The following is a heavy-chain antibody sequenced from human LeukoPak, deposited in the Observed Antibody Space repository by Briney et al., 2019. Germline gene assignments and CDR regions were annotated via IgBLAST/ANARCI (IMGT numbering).Heavy chain of an antibody. D-gene: IGHD6-19*01. J-gene: IGHJ4*02. CDR2: ISYRGSI. V-gene: IGHV4-39*01. Sequence: SDTLSLTCTVSGGSINSDSYYWGWIRQPPGKGLEWIATISYRGSIYYNPSLKSRITISVDTSKNQISLRLRSVTAADTAVFYCARQLHSGLDYWGQGTPVSVSS. CDR1: GGSINSDSYY. CDR3: ARQLHSGLDY.